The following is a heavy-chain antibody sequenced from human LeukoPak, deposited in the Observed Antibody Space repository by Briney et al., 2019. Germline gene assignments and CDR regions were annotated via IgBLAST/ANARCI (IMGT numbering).Heavy chain of an antibody. CDR1: GGSISSYY. V-gene: IGHV4-59*12. CDR2: IYYSGST. D-gene: IGHD5-18*01. CDR3: ARDDTPFDY. Sequence: PSETLSLTCTVSGGSISSYYWSWIRQLPGKGLEWIGYIYYSGSTNYNPSLKSRVTISVDTSKNHFSLKLSSVTAADTAVYYCARDDTPFDYWGQGTLVTVSS. J-gene: IGHJ4*02.